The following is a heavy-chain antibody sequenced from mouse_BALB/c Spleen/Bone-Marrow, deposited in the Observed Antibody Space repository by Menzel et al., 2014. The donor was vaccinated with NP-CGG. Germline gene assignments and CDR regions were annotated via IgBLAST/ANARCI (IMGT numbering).Heavy chain of an antibody. Sequence: VQLQQPGAELVKPGASVKLSCKASGYTFTSYWMHWVKQRPGQGLEWIGEMDPNTGRTDYNKKFKSQVSLTVDKSSSTAYMHLCSLTSEDSAVYYCARINGYDYWGQGTTLTVSS. CDR3: ARINGYDY. CDR2: MDPNTGRT. CDR1: GYTFTSYW. D-gene: IGHD2-2*01. J-gene: IGHJ2*01. V-gene: IGHV1S81*02.